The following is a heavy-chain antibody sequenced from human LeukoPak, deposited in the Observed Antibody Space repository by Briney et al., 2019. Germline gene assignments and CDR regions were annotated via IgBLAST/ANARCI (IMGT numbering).Heavy chain of an antibody. CDR2: ISSSSSYI. Sequence: GGFLRLSCAASGFTFSSYSMNWVRQAPGKGLEWVSSISSSSSYIYYADSVKGRFTISRDNAKNSLYLQMNSLRAEDTAVYYCARGGSSGWYPYYYYYMDVWGKGTTVTVSS. CDR1: GFTFSSYS. D-gene: IGHD6-19*01. V-gene: IGHV3-21*01. J-gene: IGHJ6*03. CDR3: ARGGSSGWYPYYYYYMDV.